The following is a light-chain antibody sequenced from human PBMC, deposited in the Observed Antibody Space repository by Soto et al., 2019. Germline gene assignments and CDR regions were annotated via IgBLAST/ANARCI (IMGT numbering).Light chain of an antibody. J-gene: IGKJ1*01. CDR3: QQYSGTTRT. CDR2: GAS. Sequence: EIVLTQSPGTLSLSPGERATLSCRAGQSVNSNHLAWYQQKPGQAPRLLIYGASSRATVIPDRFSGSGFGADFTLTINRLDAEDFTVYYDQQYSGTTRTFGQGTKVEIK. CDR1: QSVNSNH. V-gene: IGKV3-20*01.